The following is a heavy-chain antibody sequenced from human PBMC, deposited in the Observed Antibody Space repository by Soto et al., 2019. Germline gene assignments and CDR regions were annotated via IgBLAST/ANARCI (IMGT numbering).Heavy chain of an antibody. CDR3: APGHRASGGLFDY. V-gene: IGHV2-5*02. D-gene: IGHD3-10*01. CDR2: IYWDDDK. CDR1: GFSLDTSGVA. J-gene: IGHJ4*02. Sequence: QITLKESGPTLVKPTQTLTLTCTFSGFSLDTSGVAVGWIRQPPGKGLEWLSVIYWDDDKRSSPSLRSRLTITKDTSKNQVVLKMTNMDPADTATYYCAPGHRASGGLFDYWGQGTLVTVSS.